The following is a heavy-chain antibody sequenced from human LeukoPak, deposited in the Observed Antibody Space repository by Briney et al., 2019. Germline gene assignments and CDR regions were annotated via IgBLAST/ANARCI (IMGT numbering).Heavy chain of an antibody. V-gene: IGHV3-30*02. CDR2: IRYDGSNK. CDR1: GFTFSSYG. J-gene: IGHJ6*03. D-gene: IGHD3-3*01. Sequence: GGSLRLSCAASGFTFSSYGMHWVRQAPGKGLEWVALIRYDGSNKYYADSVKGRFTISRDNSKNTLYLQMNSLRAEDTAVYYCAKDRAVLRFLEWPTTHYYYYYMDVWGKGTTVTVSS. CDR3: AKDRAVLRFLEWPTTHYYYYYMDV.